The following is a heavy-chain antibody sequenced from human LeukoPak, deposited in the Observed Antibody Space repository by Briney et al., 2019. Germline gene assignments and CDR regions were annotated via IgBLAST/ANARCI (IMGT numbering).Heavy chain of an antibody. V-gene: IGHV1-2*06. J-gene: IGHJ4*02. D-gene: IGHD4-17*01. Sequence: ASVKISCRASGYTFTGYYMHWVRQAPGQGLEWMGRINPNSGVTNYAQKFQGRVTLTRDTPISTVYMEVSGLTSDDTAVYYCARAHMTTVTLGDYWGQGTLVTVSS. CDR3: ARAHMTTVTLGDY. CDR1: GYTFTGYY. CDR2: INPNSGVT.